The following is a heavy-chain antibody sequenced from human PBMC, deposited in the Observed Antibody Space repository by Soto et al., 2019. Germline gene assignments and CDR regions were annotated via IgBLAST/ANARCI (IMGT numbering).Heavy chain of an antibody. V-gene: IGHV5-51*01. D-gene: IGHD3-3*01. CDR3: AIVVFWSGYSFNYGMDV. CDR2: IYPGDSDT. J-gene: IGHJ6*02. Sequence: GHSVTISCKGSAYSFTNYWVGWVRQMPGKYLEWVWIIYPGDSDTRYSPSFQGQFTISADTSISTAYLQWSSLKDSDTAMYYCAIVVFWSGYSFNYGMDVWGQGPRVDASS. CDR1: AYSFTNYW.